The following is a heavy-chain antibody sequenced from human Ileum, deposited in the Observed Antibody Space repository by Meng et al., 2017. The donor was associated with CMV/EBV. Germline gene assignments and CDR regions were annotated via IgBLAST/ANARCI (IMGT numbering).Heavy chain of an antibody. Sequence: GGSLRLSCAASGFTFSSYEMNWVRQAPGKGLEWVSYISSSGSTIYYADSVKGRFTISRDNAKNSLYLRMNSLRAEDTAVYYCARDPQQGFWSGYYGANWFDPWGQGTLVTVSS. CDR3: ARDPQQGFWSGYYGANWFDP. CDR1: GFTFSSYE. CDR2: ISSSGSTI. J-gene: IGHJ5*02. D-gene: IGHD3-3*01. V-gene: IGHV3-48*03.